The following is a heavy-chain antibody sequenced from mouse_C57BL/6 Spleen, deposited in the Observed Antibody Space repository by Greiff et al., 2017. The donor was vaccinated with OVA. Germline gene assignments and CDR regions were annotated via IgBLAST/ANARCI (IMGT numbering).Heavy chain of an antibody. V-gene: IGHV1-69*01. Sequence: QVQLQQPGAELVMPGASVKLSCKASGYTFTSYWMHWVKQRPGQGLEWIGEIDPSDSYTNYNQKFKGKSTLTVDKSSSTAYMQLSSLTSEDSAVYYCARWGDDYDNYAMDYWVKEPQSPSPQ. CDR2: IDPSDSYT. CDR3: ARWGDDYDNYAMDY. J-gene: IGHJ4*01. CDR1: GYTFTSYW. D-gene: IGHD2-4*01.